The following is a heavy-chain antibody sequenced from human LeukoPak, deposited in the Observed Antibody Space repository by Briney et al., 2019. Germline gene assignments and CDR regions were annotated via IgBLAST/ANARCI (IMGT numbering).Heavy chain of an antibody. CDR2: ISGSGGST. Sequence: GGSLRRSCAASGFTFSSYAMSWVRQAPGKGLEWVSAISGSGGSTYYADPVKGRFTISRDNSKNTLYLQMNSLRAEDTAVYYCAKELDGYSSGWNYFDYWGQGTLVIVSS. V-gene: IGHV3-23*01. D-gene: IGHD6-19*01. CDR3: AKELDGYSSGWNYFDY. J-gene: IGHJ4*02. CDR1: GFTFSSYA.